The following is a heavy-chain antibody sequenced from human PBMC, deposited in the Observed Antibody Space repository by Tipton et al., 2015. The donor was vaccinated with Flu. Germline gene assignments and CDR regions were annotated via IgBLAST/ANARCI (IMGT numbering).Heavy chain of an antibody. CDR2: IHQTGST. CDR1: GDSIGSDYY. V-gene: IGHV4-38-2*01. CDR3: ARRSVNTAMDTFDY. Sequence: TLSLTCSVSGDSIGSDYYWAWIRQPPGKGLEWIGNIHQTGSTYYNPSLTSRVTIAVDTSKNQFSLKLTSVTAADTAVYYCARRSVNTAMDTFDYWGQGTLVTVSS. J-gene: IGHJ4*02. D-gene: IGHD5-18*01.